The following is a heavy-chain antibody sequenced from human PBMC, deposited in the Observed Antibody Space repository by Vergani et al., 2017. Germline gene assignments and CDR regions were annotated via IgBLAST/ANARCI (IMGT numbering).Heavy chain of an antibody. CDR2: INPSGGST. V-gene: IGHV1-46*01. CDR1: GYTFTSYG. J-gene: IGHJ4*02. D-gene: IGHD3-22*01. Sequence: QVQLVQSGAEVKKPGASVKVSCKASGYTFTSYGISWVRQAPGQGLEWMGIINPSGGSTSYAQKFQGRVTMTRDTSTSTVYMELSSLRSEDTAVYYCARDYYYDSSGYYYDSLFGYWGQGTLVTVSS. CDR3: ARDYYYDSSGYYYDSLFGY.